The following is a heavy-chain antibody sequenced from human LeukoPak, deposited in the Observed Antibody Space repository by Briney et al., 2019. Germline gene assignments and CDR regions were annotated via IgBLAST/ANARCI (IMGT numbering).Heavy chain of an antibody. J-gene: IGHJ4*02. CDR3: AKEGPYSSSWYLPDY. CDR1: GFTVSSNY. CDR2: YSGGST. Sequence: HPGGSLRLSCAASGFTVSSNYMSWVRQAPGKGLEWVSVYSGGSTYYADSVKGRFTISRDNSKNTLYLQMNSLRAEDTAVYYCAKEGPYSSSWYLPDYWGQGTLVTVSS. V-gene: IGHV3-66*01. D-gene: IGHD6-13*01.